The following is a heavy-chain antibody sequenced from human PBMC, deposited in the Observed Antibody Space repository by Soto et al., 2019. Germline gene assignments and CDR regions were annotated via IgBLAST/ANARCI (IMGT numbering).Heavy chain of an antibody. CDR1: GGYSISGGYY. CDR3: ARLRIATNNYKWFDP. Sequence: TSETLCLTCTVSGGYSISGGYYWSWIRQHPGKALEWIGHIYVTGAVDYNPSLRDRITISQDTSERQFSLNLRLVTAADTAVYYCARLRIATNNYKWFDPWGQGTLVTVSS. V-gene: IGHV4-31*03. J-gene: IGHJ5*02. D-gene: IGHD2-21*01. CDR2: IYVTGAV.